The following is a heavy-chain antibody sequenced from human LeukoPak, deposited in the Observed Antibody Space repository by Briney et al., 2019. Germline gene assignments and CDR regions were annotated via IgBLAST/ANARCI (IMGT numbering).Heavy chain of an antibody. CDR1: GGSISSHY. J-gene: IGHJ5*02. CDR2: IYYSGST. CDR3: ARGPNSSGWYEDWFDP. D-gene: IGHD6-19*01. Sequence: SETLSLTCTVSGGSISSHYWSWIRQPPGKGLEWIGYIYYSGSTNYNPSLKSRVTISVDTSKNQFSLKLSSVTAADTAVYYCARGPNSSGWYEDWFDPWGQGTLVTVSS. V-gene: IGHV4-59*11.